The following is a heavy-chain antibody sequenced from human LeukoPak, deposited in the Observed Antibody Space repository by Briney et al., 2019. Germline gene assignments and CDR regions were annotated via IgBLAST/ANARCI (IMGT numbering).Heavy chain of an antibody. D-gene: IGHD5-24*01. CDR3: AREGMGYFDS. CDR1: GFNITSNY. Sequence: GGSLRLSCAASGFNITSNYMNWVRQAPGKGLEWVAIIYSGGFTYYRDSVRGRFTIYRDNSKNTVYLQMNSLRVEDTAVYYCAREGMGYFDSWGQGTLVTVSS. CDR2: IYSGGFT. V-gene: IGHV3-66*01. J-gene: IGHJ4*02.